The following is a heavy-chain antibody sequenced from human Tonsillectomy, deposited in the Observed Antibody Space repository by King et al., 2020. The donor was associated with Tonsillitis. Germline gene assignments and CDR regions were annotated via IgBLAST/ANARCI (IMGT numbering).Heavy chain of an antibody. D-gene: IGHD2-15*01. Sequence: VQLVQSGAEVKKPGASVKVSCKASGYTFTSYDINWVRQATGQWLEWMGWMNPHSGNHVAAQKFQGRVTMTRNTTLRTAYMELSSLRSDDTAVYYCARGSRYCSGGSCYPLDYWGQGTLVTVSS. J-gene: IGHJ4*02. V-gene: IGHV1-8*01. CDR2: MNPHSGNH. CDR3: ARGSRYCSGGSCYPLDY. CDR1: GYTFTSYD.